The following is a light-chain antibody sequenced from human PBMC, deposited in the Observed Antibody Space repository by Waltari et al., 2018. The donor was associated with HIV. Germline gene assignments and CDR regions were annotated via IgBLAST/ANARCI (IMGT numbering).Light chain of an antibody. CDR1: QSVLYSSNNKNY. CDR2: WAS. Sequence: DIVMTQSPDSLAVSLGERATINCKSSQSVLYSSNNKNYLAWYQQKPGQPPKLLIYWASTRDSGVPDRFSGSGSGTDFTLTIGSLQAEDVAIYYCQQYHSTPFTFGRGTKVEIK. J-gene: IGKJ4*01. V-gene: IGKV4-1*01. CDR3: QQYHSTPFT.